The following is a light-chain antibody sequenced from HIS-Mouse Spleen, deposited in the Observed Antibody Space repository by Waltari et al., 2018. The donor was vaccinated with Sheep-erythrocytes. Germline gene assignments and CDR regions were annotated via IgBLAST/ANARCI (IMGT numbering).Light chain of an antibody. CDR1: SSNIGAGYD. V-gene: IGLV1-40*01. Sequence: QSVLTQPPSVSGAPGQRVTISCTGSSSNIGAGYDGHWYQQLPGTAPKLLIYGNSHRPSGVPDRFSGSKSGTSASLAITGLQAEDEADYYCQSYDSSLSGSVFGGGTKLTVL. CDR2: GNS. CDR3: QSYDSSLSGSV. J-gene: IGLJ2*01.